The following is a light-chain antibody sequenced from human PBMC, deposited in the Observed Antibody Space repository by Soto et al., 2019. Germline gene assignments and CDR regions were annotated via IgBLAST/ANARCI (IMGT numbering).Light chain of an antibody. CDR3: QQYSDSPLT. CDR1: QTVRTNY. CDR2: GAS. V-gene: IGKV3-20*01. J-gene: IGKJ4*01. Sequence: EIVLTQSPGTLSLSPGERATLSCRASQTVRTNYLAWFQHKPGQAPRLLIHGASSSATGIPDRFSSSGSGTDFTLTINRLEPEDFAVYFCQQYSDSPLTFGGGTKVEIK.